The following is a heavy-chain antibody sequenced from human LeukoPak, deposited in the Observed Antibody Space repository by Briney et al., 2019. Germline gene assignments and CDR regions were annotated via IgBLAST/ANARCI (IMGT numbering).Heavy chain of an antibody. Sequence: GASVKVSFKVSGYTLTELSMHWVRQAPGKGLEWMGGFDPEDGETIYAQKFQGRVTMTEDTSTDTAYMELSSLRSEDTAVYYCATGPLSLSGYDYAGNRFDYWGQGTLVTVSS. D-gene: IGHD5-12*01. CDR2: FDPEDGET. CDR1: GYTLTELS. V-gene: IGHV1-24*01. J-gene: IGHJ4*02. CDR3: ATGPLSLSGYDYAGNRFDY.